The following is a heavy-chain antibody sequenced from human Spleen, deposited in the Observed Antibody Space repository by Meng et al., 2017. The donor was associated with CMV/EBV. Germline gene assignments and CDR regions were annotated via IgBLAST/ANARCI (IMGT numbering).Heavy chain of an antibody. CDR3: AKVHVDMATVTFGGFDY. V-gene: IGHV3-30*02. D-gene: IGHD3-16*01. Sequence: SCAASGFIFRTYGMHWVRQAPGKGLEWVAFIRYDGINKYYGDSVEGRFTISRDNSENTVDLQMNSLRPEDTAVYYCAKVHVDMATVTFGGFDYWGQGALVTVSS. CDR1: GFIFRTYG. CDR2: IRYDGINK. J-gene: IGHJ4*02.